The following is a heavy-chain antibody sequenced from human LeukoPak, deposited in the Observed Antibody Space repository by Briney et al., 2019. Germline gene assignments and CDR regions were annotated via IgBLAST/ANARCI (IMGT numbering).Heavy chain of an antibody. Sequence: GGSLRLSCAASGFTFNNYAMSWVRQAPGKGLEWVSVIYSGGSTYYADSVKGRFTISRDNSKNTLYLQMNSLRAEDTAVYYCARGAAAADWGQGTLVTVSS. D-gene: IGHD6-13*01. CDR1: GFTFNNYA. J-gene: IGHJ4*02. V-gene: IGHV3-53*01. CDR3: ARGAAAAD. CDR2: IYSGGST.